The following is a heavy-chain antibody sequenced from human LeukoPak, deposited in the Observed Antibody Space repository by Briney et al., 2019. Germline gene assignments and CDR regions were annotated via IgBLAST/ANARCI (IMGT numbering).Heavy chain of an antibody. Sequence: SETLSLTCTVSGGSISSAGYYWTWIRQPAGEGLEWIGRFYTSGSTNYNPSLKSRVTISADTSKNQFSLRLSSVTAADTAVYYCARGSIAVGVGFFDPWGQGTLVTVSS. V-gene: IGHV4-61*02. D-gene: IGHD6-19*01. CDR2: FYTSGST. CDR3: ARGSIAVGVGFFDP. J-gene: IGHJ5*02. CDR1: GGSISSAGYY.